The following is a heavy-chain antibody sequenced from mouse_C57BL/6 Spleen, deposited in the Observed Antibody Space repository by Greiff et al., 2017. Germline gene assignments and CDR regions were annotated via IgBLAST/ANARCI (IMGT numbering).Heavy chain of an antibody. D-gene: IGHD2-3*01. J-gene: IGHJ3*01. Sequence: EVQLQQSGPGLVKPSQSLSLTCSVTGYSITSGYYWNWLRQFPGNKLEWMGYISYDGSNNYNPSLKNRISITRDTSKNQFFLKLHSVTTEDTATYYCARDGIYDGYYRFAYWGQGTLVTVSA. CDR3: ARDGIYDGYYRFAY. CDR2: ISYDGSN. CDR1: GYSITSGYY. V-gene: IGHV3-6*01.